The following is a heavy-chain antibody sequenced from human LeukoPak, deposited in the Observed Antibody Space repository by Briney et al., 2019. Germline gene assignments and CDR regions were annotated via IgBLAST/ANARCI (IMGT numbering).Heavy chain of an antibody. Sequence: SETLSLTCTVSGGSISSSSYYWGWIRQPPGKGLEWIGIIYYSGSTYYNPSLKSRVTISVDTSKNQFSLKLSSVTAADTAVYYCARHGKIAAAGDEYFQHWGQGTLVTVSS. V-gene: IGHV4-39*01. CDR1: GGSISSSSYY. D-gene: IGHD6-13*01. J-gene: IGHJ1*01. CDR2: IYYSGST. CDR3: ARHGKIAAAGDEYFQH.